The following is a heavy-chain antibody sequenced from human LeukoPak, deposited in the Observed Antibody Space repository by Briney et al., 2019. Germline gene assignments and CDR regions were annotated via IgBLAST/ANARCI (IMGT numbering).Heavy chain of an antibody. D-gene: IGHD3-22*01. J-gene: IGHJ4*02. CDR1: GFTVSSNY. CDR2: IFTGGST. Sequence: PGGSQRLSCAASGFTVSSNYMSWVRQAPGKGLEWVSLIFTGGSTYYADSVRGRFTISRENSKNTLYLQMDSLRAEDTAVYYCARASTSGYHYFDYWGQGTLVTVSS. V-gene: IGHV3-53*01. CDR3: ARASTSGYHYFDY.